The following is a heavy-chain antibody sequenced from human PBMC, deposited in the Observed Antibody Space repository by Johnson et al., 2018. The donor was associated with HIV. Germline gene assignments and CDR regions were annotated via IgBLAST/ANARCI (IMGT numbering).Heavy chain of an antibody. CDR2: IKRKTDGGTT. V-gene: IGHV3-15*01. CDR3: FTELPPYSNDVRLHDVFDI. Sequence: VQLVESGGGLVKPGGSLRVSCAASGFIFTNAWMSWVRQAPGKGLEWVGRIKRKTDGGTTDYAAPVKGRFTISRDDSKNTLYLQMNSLKIEDTGVDYCFTELPPYSNDVRLHDVFDIWGQGTMVTVSS. D-gene: IGHD4-11*01. J-gene: IGHJ3*02. CDR1: GFIFTNAW.